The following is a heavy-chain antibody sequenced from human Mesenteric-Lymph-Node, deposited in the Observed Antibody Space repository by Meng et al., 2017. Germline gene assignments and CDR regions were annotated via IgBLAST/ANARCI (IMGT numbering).Heavy chain of an antibody. CDR3: ASGGVGPFDP. CDR2: ISSSGSTI. V-gene: IGHV3-11*04. J-gene: IGHJ5*02. CDR1: GFTFSDDY. Sequence: QGQRGGSGGGVVQPVASLTLSCAASGFTFSDDYMSCIRQAPGKGLEWVSYISSSGSTIYYADSVKGRFTISRDNAKNSLFLQMNSLRAEDTAVYYCASGGVGPFDPWGQGTLVTVSS. D-gene: IGHD1-26*01.